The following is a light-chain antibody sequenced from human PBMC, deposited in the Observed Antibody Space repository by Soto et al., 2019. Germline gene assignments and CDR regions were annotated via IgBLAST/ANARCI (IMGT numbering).Light chain of an antibody. CDR3: QQYSSSPPIT. J-gene: IGKJ5*01. CDR1: ESVTNSY. Sequence: EIVLTQSPGTLSLSPGEGATFSCRAIESVTNSYLAWYQQKPGQAPRLLIYGASTRASGVPVRFSGSGSGTDFTLTISRLEPEDFAVYFCQQYSSSPPITFGQGTRLEIK. CDR2: GAS. V-gene: IGKV3-20*01.